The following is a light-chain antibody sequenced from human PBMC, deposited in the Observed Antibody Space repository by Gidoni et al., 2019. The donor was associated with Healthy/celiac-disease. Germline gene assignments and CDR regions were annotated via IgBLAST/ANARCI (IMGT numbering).Light chain of an antibody. CDR3: QQYYSSPHT. Sequence: DIVMTQSPDSLAVSLGERATINCKSSQSVLYSSNTKNYLAWYQQKPGQPPKLLIYWASTRESGVPDRFSGSGSGTDFTLTISGLQAEDVAVYYCQQYYSSPHTFGQGTKLEIK. CDR2: WAS. CDR1: QSVLYSSNTKNY. V-gene: IGKV4-1*01. J-gene: IGKJ2*01.